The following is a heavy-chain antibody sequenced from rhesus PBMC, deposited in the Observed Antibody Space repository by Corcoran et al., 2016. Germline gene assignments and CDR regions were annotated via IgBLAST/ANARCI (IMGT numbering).Heavy chain of an antibody. CDR1: GYSISSNY. CDR2: IYGSSGST. J-gene: IGHJ6*01. CDR3: ARAPAGYSYGHYGLDS. V-gene: IGHV4-147*01. D-gene: IGHD5-36*01. Sequence: QVQLQESGPGLVKPSETLSLTCAVSGYSISSNYWSWIRQPPGKGLEWIGYIYGSSGSTYYNPSLKSRVTISTDTSKNQFSLKLSSVTAADTAVYYGARAPAGYSYGHYGLDSWGQGVVVTVSS.